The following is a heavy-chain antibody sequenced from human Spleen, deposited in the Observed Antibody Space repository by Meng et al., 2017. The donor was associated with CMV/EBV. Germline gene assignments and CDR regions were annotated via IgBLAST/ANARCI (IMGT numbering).Heavy chain of an antibody. Sequence: GGSLRLSCAASGFTFSSYAMSWVRQAPGKGLEWVSVIYSGGSSTYYADSVKGRFTISRDNSKNTLYLQMNSLGAEDTAVYYCAKGDSSGYTPLDQNYFDNWGQGTLVTVSS. CDR1: GFTFSSYA. J-gene: IGHJ4*02. CDR3: AKGDSSGYTPLDQNYFDN. D-gene: IGHD3-22*01. CDR2: IYSGGSST. V-gene: IGHV3-23*03.